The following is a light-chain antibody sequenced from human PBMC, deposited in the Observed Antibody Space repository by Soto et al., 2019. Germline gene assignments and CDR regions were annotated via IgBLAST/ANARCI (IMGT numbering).Light chain of an antibody. CDR2: GAS. CDR1: QSVDTN. CDR3: QQYKNWPPIT. V-gene: IGKV3D-15*01. Sequence: SQSVDTNVAWYQQRPGQAPRLLICGASTRAAGIPGRFSGGGSGTEFTLTISSLQSEDFGVYYCQQYKNWPPITFGQGTRLENK. J-gene: IGKJ5*01.